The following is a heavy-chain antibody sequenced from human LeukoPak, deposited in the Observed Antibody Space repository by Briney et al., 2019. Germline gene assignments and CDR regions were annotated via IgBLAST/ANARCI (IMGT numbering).Heavy chain of an antibody. CDR2: INPNSGGT. CDR1: GYTFTGYY. D-gene: IGHD2-15*01. Sequence: ASVKVSCKASGYTFTGYYMHWVRQAPGQGLEWMGWINPNSGGTNYAQKFQGRVTMTRDTSISTAYMELSSLRSEDTAVYYCARGVRLSCYSCRYYYYYMDVWGKGTTVTVSS. V-gene: IGHV1-2*02. CDR3: ARGVRLSCYSCRYYYYYMDV. J-gene: IGHJ6*03.